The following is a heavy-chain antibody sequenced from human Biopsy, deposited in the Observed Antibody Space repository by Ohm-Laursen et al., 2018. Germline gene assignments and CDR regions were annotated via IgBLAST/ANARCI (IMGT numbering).Heavy chain of an antibody. CDR3: AKDHFPGNSQWDAFDI. CDR1: GFTFSSYG. J-gene: IGHJ3*02. D-gene: IGHD4-23*01. Sequence: SLRLSCAAPGFTFSSYGMSWVRQAPGKGLEWVSAITDSGGSTFYADSVKGRFTISRDNSKNTLYLQMSSLRAEDTAVYYCAKDHFPGNSQWDAFDIWGQGTTVTVSS. CDR2: ITDSGGST. V-gene: IGHV3-23*01.